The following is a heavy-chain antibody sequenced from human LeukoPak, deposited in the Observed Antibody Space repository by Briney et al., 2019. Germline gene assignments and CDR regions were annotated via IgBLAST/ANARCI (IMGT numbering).Heavy chain of an antibody. CDR3: ARVLRSYGYKNPYYFDY. Sequence: SETLSLTCTVSGGSISSTSYYWGWIRQPPGKGLEWIGIIYYSGNTYYNPSLKSRLTISVDTSKNQFSLKLSSVTAADTAVYYCARVLRSYGYKNPYYFDYWGQGTLVTVSS. CDR1: GGSISSTSYY. CDR2: IYYSGNT. V-gene: IGHV4-39*07. D-gene: IGHD5-18*01. J-gene: IGHJ4*02.